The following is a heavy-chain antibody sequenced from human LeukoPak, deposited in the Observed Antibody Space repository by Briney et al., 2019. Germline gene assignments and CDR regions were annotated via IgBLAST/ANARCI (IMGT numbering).Heavy chain of an antibody. CDR2: IYYSGNN. V-gene: IGHV4-59*01. D-gene: IGHD4-17*01. CDR1: VGSLSRYY. J-gene: IGHJ6*03. CDR3: ARLGLRSPYYYYYYYMDV. Sequence: PSETLSLTRTVSVGSLSRYYWSWIPQPPGKGLEWIGYIYYSGNNNYNPSLKSRVTISVDTSKNQFSLKLSSVTAADTAVYYCARLGLRSPYYYYYYYMDVWGKGTTVTVSS.